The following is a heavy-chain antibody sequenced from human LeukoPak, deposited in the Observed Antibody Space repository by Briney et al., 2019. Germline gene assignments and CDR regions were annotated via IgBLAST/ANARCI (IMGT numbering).Heavy chain of an antibody. D-gene: IGHD6-13*01. Sequence: GGSLRLSCVASWFSFSSYDMYWVRQAAGRGPEWVSAVGTNEDTYYLASVTGRFTVSRENGKNSSYLLMNSLRVEDTAVYYCARVWRGIASPYHGMDVWGQGTAVTVSS. V-gene: IGHV3-13*01. J-gene: IGHJ6*02. CDR2: VGTNEDT. CDR1: WFSFSSYD. CDR3: ARVWRGIASPYHGMDV.